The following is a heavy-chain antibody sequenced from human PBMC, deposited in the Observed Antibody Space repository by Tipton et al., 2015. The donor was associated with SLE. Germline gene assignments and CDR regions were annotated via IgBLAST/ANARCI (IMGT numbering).Heavy chain of an antibody. Sequence: TLSLTCTVSNGSISTYYWSWIRQPAGKGLEWIGRIFTSGSTNYNPPVRSRVSISLDTSKNQFSLKVKSVTTADTAVYYCARMRGGYNAHHWGQGILVTVSS. CDR1: NGSISTYY. V-gene: IGHV4-4*07. CDR2: IFTSGST. D-gene: IGHD5-24*01. CDR3: ARMRGGYNAHH. J-gene: IGHJ5*02.